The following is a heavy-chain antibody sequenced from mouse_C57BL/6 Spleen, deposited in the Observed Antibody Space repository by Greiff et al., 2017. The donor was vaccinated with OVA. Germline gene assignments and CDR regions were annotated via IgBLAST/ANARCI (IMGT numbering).Heavy chain of an antibody. V-gene: IGHV2-6-1*01. D-gene: IGHD2-1*01. CDR1: GFSLTSYG. CDR2: IWSDGST. J-gene: IGHJ4*01. CDR3: ARHEEDGNHYAMDY. Sequence: VQVVESGPGLVAPSQSLSITCTVSGFSLTSYGVHWVRQPPGKGLEWLVVIWSDGSTTYNSALKSRLSISKDNSKSQVFLKMNSLQTDDTAMYYCARHEEDGNHYAMDYWGQGTSVTVSS.